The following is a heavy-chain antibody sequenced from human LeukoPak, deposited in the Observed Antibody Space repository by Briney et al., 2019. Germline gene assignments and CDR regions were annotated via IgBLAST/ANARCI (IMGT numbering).Heavy chain of an antibody. CDR1: GYTLTELS. D-gene: IGHD6-19*01. CDR2: FDPEDGET. J-gene: IGHJ3*02. V-gene: IGHV1-24*01. Sequence: ASVKVSCKVSGYTLTELSMHWVRQAPGKGLEWMGGFDPEDGETIYAQKFQGRVTMTEDTSTDTAYMELSSLRSEDTAVYYCATDRGIAVALDAFDIWGQGTMVTVSS. CDR3: ATDRGIAVALDAFDI.